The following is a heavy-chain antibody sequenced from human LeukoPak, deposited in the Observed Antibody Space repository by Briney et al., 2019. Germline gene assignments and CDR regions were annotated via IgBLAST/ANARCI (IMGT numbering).Heavy chain of an antibody. Sequence: KPSETLSLTCAVYGGSFSGYYWSWIRQPPGKGLEWIGEINHSGSTNYNPSLKSRVTMSVDASKNQFTLNLSSVTAADTAVYYCARQGSRNNYGYVGYYYYYMDVWGKGTTVTISS. CDR1: GGSFSGYY. CDR3: ARQGSRNNYGYVGYYYYYMDV. D-gene: IGHD5-18*01. CDR2: INHSGST. J-gene: IGHJ6*03. V-gene: IGHV4-34*01.